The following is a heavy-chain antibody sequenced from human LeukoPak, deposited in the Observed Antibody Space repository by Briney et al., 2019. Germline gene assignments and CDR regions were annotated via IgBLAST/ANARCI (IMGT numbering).Heavy chain of an antibody. Sequence: CTVXGGSISSHYWSWIRQPPGKGLEWIGYMYYIGSTNYNPSLASRVFISLDTSKSQFSLKLNSVTAADTAVYYCARVGDFWSGYLPYFDSWGQGTLVTVSS. D-gene: IGHD3-3*01. CDR3: ARVGDFWSGYLPYFDS. V-gene: IGHV4-59*11. J-gene: IGHJ4*02. CDR2: MYYIGST. CDR1: GGSISSHY.